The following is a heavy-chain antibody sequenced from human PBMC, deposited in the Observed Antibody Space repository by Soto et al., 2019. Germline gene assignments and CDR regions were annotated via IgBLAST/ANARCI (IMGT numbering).Heavy chain of an antibody. D-gene: IGHD6-13*01. CDR3: AGGPGSSPDAFDL. CDR1: GGTFSSYA. J-gene: IGHJ3*01. Sequence: QVQLVQSGAEVKKPGSSVKVSCKASGGTFSSYAISWVRQAPGQGLEWMGGIIPIFGTANYAQKFQGRVTITADESTDAAHMERSSLRSGDTPVYYCAGGPGSSPDAFDLWGQGTMVTVSS. V-gene: IGHV1-69*12. CDR2: IIPIFGTA.